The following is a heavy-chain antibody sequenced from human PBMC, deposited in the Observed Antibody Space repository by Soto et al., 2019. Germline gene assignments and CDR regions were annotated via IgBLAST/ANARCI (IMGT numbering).Heavy chain of an antibody. D-gene: IGHD3-22*01. CDR3: AKDGYYYDSSGYYYEPSGMDV. V-gene: IGHV3-30*18. J-gene: IGHJ6*02. Sequence: PGGSLRLSCAASGFTFSSYGMHWVRQAPGKGLEWVAVISYDGSNKYYADSVKGRFTISRDNSKNTLYLQMNSLRAEDTAVYYCAKDGYYYDSSGYYYEPSGMDVWCQGTTVTVSS. CDR1: GFTFSSYG. CDR2: ISYDGSNK.